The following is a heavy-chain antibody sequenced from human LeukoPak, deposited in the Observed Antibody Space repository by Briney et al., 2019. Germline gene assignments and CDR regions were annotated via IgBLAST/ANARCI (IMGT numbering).Heavy chain of an antibody. CDR1: GGSISSYY. D-gene: IGHD3-3*01. V-gene: IGHV4-59*08. J-gene: IGHJ4*02. CDR2: IYYSGST. Sequence: SETLSLTCTVSGGSISSYYWSWIRQPPGKGLEWIGYIYYSGSTYYNPSLKSRVTISVDTSKNQFSLKLSSVTAADTAVYYCARANFWSGSLEWGQGTLVTVSS. CDR3: ARANFWSGSLE.